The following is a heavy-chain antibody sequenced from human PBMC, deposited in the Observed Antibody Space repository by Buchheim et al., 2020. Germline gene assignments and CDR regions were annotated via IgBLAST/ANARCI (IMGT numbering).Heavy chain of an antibody. D-gene: IGHD6-19*01. V-gene: IGHV4-61*08. CDR3: AGWNYHYAMDV. J-gene: IGHJ6*02. CDR2: VRHSGAR. Sequence: QMQLQESGPGLVKPSETLSLTCTVSGGSVRNGDYYWTWLRQPPGKGLEWIGHVRHSGARYPIPSLTSRLTISVDSSKNQFSLRLSSVTAADTAVYYCAGWNYHYAMDVWGQGTT. CDR1: GGSVRNGDYY.